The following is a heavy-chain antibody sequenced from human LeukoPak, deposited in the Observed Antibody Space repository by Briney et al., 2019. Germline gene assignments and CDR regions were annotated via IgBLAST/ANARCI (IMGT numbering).Heavy chain of an antibody. CDR3: ARSPWGYSGYGPLLNYYYYMDV. Sequence: SMKVSCKASGGTFSSYAISWVRQAPGQGLEWMGGIIPIFGTANYAQKFQGRVTITADKSTSTAYMELSSLRSEDTAVYYCARSPWGYSGYGPLLNYYYYMDVWGKGTTVTVSS. CDR2: IIPIFGTA. CDR1: GGTFSSYA. V-gene: IGHV1-69*06. D-gene: IGHD5-12*01. J-gene: IGHJ6*03.